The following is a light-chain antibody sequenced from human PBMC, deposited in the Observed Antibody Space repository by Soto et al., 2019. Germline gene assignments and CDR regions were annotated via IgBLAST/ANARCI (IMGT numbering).Light chain of an antibody. CDR1: QSVSSH. J-gene: IGKJ5*01. CDR3: QQRSNWPT. Sequence: EVVLTPSPATLSLSPEDRATLSCRASQSVSSHFAWYQQKSGQAPRLLIYDASKRATGIPARFSGSGSGTDFTLTISSLEPEDFAVYYCQQRSNWPTFGQGTRLEIK. V-gene: IGKV3-11*01. CDR2: DAS.